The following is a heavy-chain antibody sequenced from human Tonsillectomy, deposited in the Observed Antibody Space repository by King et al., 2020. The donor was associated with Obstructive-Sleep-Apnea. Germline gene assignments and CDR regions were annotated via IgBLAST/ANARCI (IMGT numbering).Heavy chain of an antibody. CDR2: ISYDGSNE. D-gene: IGHD2-21*02. V-gene: IGHV3-30-3*01. CDR3: ARESCVDSTMDCYHHGMGV. CDR1: GFTFSNYA. J-gene: IGHJ6*02. Sequence: VQLVESGGGVVQPGRSLRLSCAASGFTFSNYAMHWVRQAPGKGLEWVAVISYDGSNEFYADSVKGRFTISRDNSKNTLYLQMNSLRPEDTAVYYCARESCVDSTMDCYHHGMGVWGQGTTVTVSS.